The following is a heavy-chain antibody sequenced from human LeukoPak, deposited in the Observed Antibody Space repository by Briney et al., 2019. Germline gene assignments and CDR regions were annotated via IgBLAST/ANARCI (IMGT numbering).Heavy chain of an antibody. Sequence: ASVKVSCKASGYTFTSYGISWVRQAPGQGLEWMGWISAYNGNTNYAQKLQGRVTMTTDTSTSTAYMELRSLRSDDTAVHYCARIQHYDFWSGYPYGMDVWGQGTTVTVSS. D-gene: IGHD3-3*01. CDR3: ARIQHYDFWSGYPYGMDV. V-gene: IGHV1-18*01. CDR2: ISAYNGNT. CDR1: GYTFTSYG. J-gene: IGHJ6*02.